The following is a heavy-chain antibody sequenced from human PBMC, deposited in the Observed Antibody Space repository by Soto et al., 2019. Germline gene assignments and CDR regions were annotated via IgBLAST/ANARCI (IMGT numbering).Heavy chain of an antibody. CDR1: GFTFSSYW. CDR3: APDDYYDSSGQQAFDI. D-gene: IGHD3-22*01. Sequence: GGSLRLSCAASGFTFSSYWMHWVRQAPGKGLVWVSRINSGGSSTSYADSVKGRFTISRDNAKNTLYLQMNRLRAEDTAVYYCAPDDYYDSSGQQAFDIWGQGTMVTVSS. V-gene: IGHV3-74*01. J-gene: IGHJ3*02. CDR2: INSGGSST.